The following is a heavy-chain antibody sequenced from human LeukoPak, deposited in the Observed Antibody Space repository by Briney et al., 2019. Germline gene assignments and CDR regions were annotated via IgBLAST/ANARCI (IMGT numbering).Heavy chain of an antibody. Sequence: SETLSLTCTVSGGSINGYYWSWIRQPAGKGLEWIGRIYNSESINYNPSLKSRVTMSIDTSKNQFSLKLNSVTAADTAVYYCARDRSSSYTRXWFDXXGQGALVTV. V-gene: IGHV4-4*07. CDR1: GGSINGYY. CDR2: IYNSESI. J-gene: IGHJ5*02. CDR3: ARDRSSSYTRXWFDX. D-gene: IGHD6-13*01.